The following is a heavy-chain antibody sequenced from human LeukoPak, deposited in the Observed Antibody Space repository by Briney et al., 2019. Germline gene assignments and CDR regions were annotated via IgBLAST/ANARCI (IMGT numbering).Heavy chain of an antibody. CDR1: NGSVGSGGYS. D-gene: IGHD2-21*02. V-gene: IGHV4-30-2*01. J-gene: IGHJ3*01. CDR2: VYHSGAT. CDR3: ASSHCGGDCFSSVAFDF. Sequence: SETLSLTCTVSNGSVGSGGYSWSWIRQPPGKGLEWIGYVYHSGATYYNPSLKSRISIPMDRSKNQFSLRLRSVTAADTAVYFCASSHCGGDCFSSVAFDFWGHGAMVTVSS.